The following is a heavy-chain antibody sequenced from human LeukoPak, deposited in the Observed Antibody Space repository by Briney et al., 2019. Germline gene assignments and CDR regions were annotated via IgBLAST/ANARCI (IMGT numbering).Heavy chain of an antibody. V-gene: IGHV1-8*01. D-gene: IGHD6-6*01. CDR2: MNPNSGNT. CDR1: GYTFTSYD. Sequence: ASVKVSCKASGYTFTSYDINWVRQATGQGLEWMGWMNPNSGNTGYAQKFQGRVTMTRNTSISTAYMELSSLRSEDTAVYYCARDEGGVSSSSDPFDYWGQGTLVTVSS. CDR3: ARDEGGVSSSSDPFDY. J-gene: IGHJ4*02.